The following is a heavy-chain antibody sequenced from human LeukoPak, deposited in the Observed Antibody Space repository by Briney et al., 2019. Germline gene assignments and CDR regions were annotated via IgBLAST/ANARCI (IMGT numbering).Heavy chain of an antibody. V-gene: IGHV1-8*01. J-gene: IGHJ5*02. D-gene: IGHD6-6*01. CDR2: MNPNSGNT. Sequence: GASVKVSCKASGYTFTSYDINWVRQATGRGLEWMGWMNPNSGNTGYAQKFQGRVTMTRNTSISTAYMELSSLRSEDTAVYYCASLRAEIAARRQVQNWFDPWGQGTLVTVSS. CDR3: ASLRAEIAARRQVQNWFDP. CDR1: GYTFTSYD.